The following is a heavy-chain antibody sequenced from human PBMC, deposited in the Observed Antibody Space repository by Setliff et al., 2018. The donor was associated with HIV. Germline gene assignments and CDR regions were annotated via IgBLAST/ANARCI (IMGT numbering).Heavy chain of an antibody. V-gene: IGHV3-33*08. Sequence: PGGSLRLSCAASGFTFSSAWMGWVRQAPGKGLEWVAVIWYDGSNKYYADSVKGRFTISRDNSKNTLYLQMNSLRVEDTAVYYCARDYLYYNLYNGSPVYGMDVWGQGTTVTVSS. D-gene: IGHD3-3*01. CDR2: IWYDGSNK. J-gene: IGHJ6*02. CDR3: ARDYLYYNLYNGSPVYGMDV. CDR1: GFTFSSAW.